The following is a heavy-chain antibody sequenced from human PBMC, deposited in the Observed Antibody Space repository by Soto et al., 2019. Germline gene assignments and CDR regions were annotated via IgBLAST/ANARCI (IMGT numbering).Heavy chain of an antibody. CDR1: GGSISSGGYY. V-gene: IGHV4-31*01. J-gene: IGHJ4*02. CDR2: VSYSGST. CDR3: ARGPPLGY. Sequence: QLQLQASGPGLVKPSQTLSLTCTVSGGSISSGGYYWSWIRQHPGKGLEWIGCVSYSGSTYYDPSLTSQLSLSVDGSRNPSALKPSSVTAADMAVYYCARGPPLGYWGQGTLVTVSS.